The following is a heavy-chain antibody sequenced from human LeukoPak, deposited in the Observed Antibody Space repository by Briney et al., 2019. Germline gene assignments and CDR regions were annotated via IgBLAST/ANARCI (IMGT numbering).Heavy chain of an antibody. CDR3: AMDAAVKDS. V-gene: IGHV3-74*01. J-gene: IGHJ4*02. Sequence: GGSLRLSCAASGFTLSSYWMHWVRQAPGKGLVWVSRINSDGSDTIYGDSVKGRFTISRDNAKSTLYLQMNSLRAEDTAVYYCAMDAAVKDSWGQGTLVTVSS. CDR1: GFTLSSYW. CDR2: INSDGSDT. D-gene: IGHD4-17*01.